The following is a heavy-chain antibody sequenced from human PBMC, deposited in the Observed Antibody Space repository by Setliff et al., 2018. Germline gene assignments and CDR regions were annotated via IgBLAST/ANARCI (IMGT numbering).Heavy chain of an antibody. J-gene: IGHJ5*02. CDR1: GGSFSGYY. Sequence: PSETLSLTCAVYGGSFSGYYWNWIRQAPGKGLEWIGEINHRGTTSYTPSLKGRFTISVDTSKNLFSRKLSSVTAADTAVYFCARGPRFDYESPTYRRRFDPWGQGTAVTVSS. D-gene: IGHD3-22*01. CDR3: ARGPRFDYESPTYRRRFDP. CDR2: INHRGTT. V-gene: IGHV4-34*01.